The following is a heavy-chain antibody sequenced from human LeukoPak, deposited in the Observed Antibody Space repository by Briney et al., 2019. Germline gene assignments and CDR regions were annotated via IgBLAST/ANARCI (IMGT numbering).Heavy chain of an antibody. V-gene: IGHV1-2*02. CDR3: ARDSQYCSGGSCYGY. CDR2: INPNSGGT. D-gene: IGHD2-15*01. Sequence: ASVKVSCKASGYTFTGYYMHWVRQAPGQGLEWMGWINPNSGGTNYAQKLQGRVTMTRDTSISTAYMELSRLRSDDTAVYYCARDSQYCSGGSCYGYWGQGTLVTVSS. CDR1: GYTFTGYY. J-gene: IGHJ4*02.